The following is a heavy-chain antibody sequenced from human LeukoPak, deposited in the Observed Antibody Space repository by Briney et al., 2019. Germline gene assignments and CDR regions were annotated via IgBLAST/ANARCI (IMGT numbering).Heavy chain of an antibody. J-gene: IGHJ4*02. CDR2: IYPGDSDT. V-gene: IGHV5-51*01. CDR1: GYSFTTYW. D-gene: IGHD6-6*01. CDR3: ARQGQLVLDYFDY. Sequence: GESLKISCKGSGYSFTTYWIGWVRQMPGKGLEWMGIIYPGDSDTRYSPSFQGQVTISADKSISTAYLQWSSLKASDTAMYYCARQGQLVLDYFDYWGQGTLVTVSS.